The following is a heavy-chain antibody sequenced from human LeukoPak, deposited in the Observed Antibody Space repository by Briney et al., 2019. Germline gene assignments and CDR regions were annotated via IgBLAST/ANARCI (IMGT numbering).Heavy chain of an antibody. J-gene: IGHJ4*02. CDR2: ISRSTRNI. CDR1: GFTFSSYS. Sequence: GGSLRLSCAASGFTFSSYSMNWVRLAPGKGLEWVSSISRSTRNIYYADSVKGRFTISRDNAKNSLYLQMNSLRAEDTAAYYCARDQREYYYGSGDYWGQGTLVTVSS. V-gene: IGHV3-21*01. D-gene: IGHD3-10*01. CDR3: ARDQREYYYGSGDY.